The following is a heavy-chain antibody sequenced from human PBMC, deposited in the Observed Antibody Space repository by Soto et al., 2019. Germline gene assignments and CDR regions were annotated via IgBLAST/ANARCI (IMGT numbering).Heavy chain of an antibody. CDR3: ARDQNYYDSSGHPDYYYGMDV. D-gene: IGHD3-22*01. Sequence: GGSLRLSCAASGFTFSSYAMHWVRQAPGKGLEWVAVISYDGSNKYYADSVKGRFTISRDNSKNTLYLQMNSLRAEDTAVYYCARDQNYYDSSGHPDYYYGMDVWGQGTTVTVSS. V-gene: IGHV3-30-3*01. CDR2: ISYDGSNK. J-gene: IGHJ6*02. CDR1: GFTFSSYA.